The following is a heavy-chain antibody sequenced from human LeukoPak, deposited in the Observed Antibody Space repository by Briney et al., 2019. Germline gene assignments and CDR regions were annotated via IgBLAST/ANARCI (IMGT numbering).Heavy chain of an antibody. CDR2: IYYGGST. Sequence: SETLSLACTVSGGSISSYYWSWIRQPPGKGLEWIGYIYYGGSTNYNPSLKSRVTISVDTSKNQFSLKLSSVTAADTAVYYCAREAFSGSYFGYYYGMDVWGQGTTVTVSS. J-gene: IGHJ6*02. CDR3: AREAFSGSYFGYYYGMDV. V-gene: IGHV4-59*01. D-gene: IGHD1-26*01. CDR1: GGSISSYY.